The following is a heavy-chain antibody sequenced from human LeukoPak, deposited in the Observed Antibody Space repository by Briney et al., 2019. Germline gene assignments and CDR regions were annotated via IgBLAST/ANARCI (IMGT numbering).Heavy chain of an antibody. D-gene: IGHD6-13*01. CDR3: AAQQQLAPFDY. Sequence: ASVKVSCKASGYSRNEINWVRQAPGQGLEWMGWISAYNGNTNYAQKLQGRVTMTTDTSTSTAYMELRSLRSDDTAVYYCAAQQQLAPFDYWGQGTLVTVSS. CDR2: ISAYNGNT. J-gene: IGHJ4*02. V-gene: IGHV1-18*01. CDR1: GYSRNE.